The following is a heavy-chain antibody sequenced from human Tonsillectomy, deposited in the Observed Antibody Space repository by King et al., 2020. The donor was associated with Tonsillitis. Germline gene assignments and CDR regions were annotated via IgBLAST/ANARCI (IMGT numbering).Heavy chain of an antibody. V-gene: IGHV4-39*02. CDR2: IYYAGST. CDR3: AREVEYRSTNYFDY. D-gene: IGHD6-6*01. J-gene: IGHJ4*01. CDR1: Y. Sequence: YWGWIRQPPGKGLEWIGSIYYAGSTYYNPSLKSRVTISVDTSKTQFSLKLSSVTAADTAVYYCAREVEYRSTNYFDYWGHGSLVTVSS.